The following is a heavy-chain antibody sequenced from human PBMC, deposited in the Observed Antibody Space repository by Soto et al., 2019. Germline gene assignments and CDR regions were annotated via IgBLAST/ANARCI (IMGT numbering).Heavy chain of an antibody. CDR2: VNPKRGDA. D-gene: IGHD3-9*01. CDR3: ARDPGLPCRYWYFHL. V-gene: IGHV1-2*04. CDR1: GYKFTDYY. Sequence: QVVLVQSGAEVKKPGDSVKVSCKSSGYKFTDYYIHWVRQAPGQGPEWMGWVNPKRGDAVYAQKFQGWVTMSRDTATSTASLEANRLKPDGTAVYFWARDPGLPCRYWYFHLWVRGTLVTVSS. J-gene: IGHJ2*01.